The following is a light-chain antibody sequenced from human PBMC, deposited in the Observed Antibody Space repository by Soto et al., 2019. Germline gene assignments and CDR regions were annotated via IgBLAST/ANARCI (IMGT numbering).Light chain of an antibody. CDR1: QGIRNN. J-gene: IGKJ1*01. CDR2: AAS. V-gene: IGKV1-6*01. Sequence: AIQMTQSPSSLSESVGDRASITCRASQGIRNNLGWYQHKPGKAPKLLIYAASSLHPGVPSRFSGSGSGTDFTLTITSLQPEDFATYYCLQDYNYPRTFGQGTKVEIK. CDR3: LQDYNYPRT.